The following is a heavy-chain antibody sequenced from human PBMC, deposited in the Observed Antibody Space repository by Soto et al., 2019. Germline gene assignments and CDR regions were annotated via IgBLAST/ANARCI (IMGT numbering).Heavy chain of an antibody. J-gene: IGHJ4*02. D-gene: IGHD3-10*01. CDR3: AREGTEGLGSFKDVDY. CDR1: DASMSSGHYY. CDR2: LSYSGST. V-gene: IGHV4-30-4*01. Sequence: QVQLQESGPRLVKPSQTLSLTCTVSDASMSSGHYYWSWIRQPPGKGLEWLGYLSYSGSTYYEPSLNSRLTMSVDTSKRQLFLELTSGTAADASVYYCAREGTEGLGSFKDVDYWGKGILVTVSS.